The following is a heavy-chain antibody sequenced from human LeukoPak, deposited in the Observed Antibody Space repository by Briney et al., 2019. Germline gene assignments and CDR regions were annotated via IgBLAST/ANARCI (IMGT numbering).Heavy chain of an antibody. CDR1: GFTFGSYG. D-gene: IGHD3-22*01. Sequence: GGSLRLSCAASGFTFGSYGMSWVRQAPGKGLEWVSFITPNADRTSYADSVYGRCTISRDNPRNTLYMQMNSLRDEDTALYYCAIMHGYYDGSGYWVQWGQGTLVTVSS. CDR2: ITPNADRT. CDR3: AIMHGYYDGSGYWVQ. J-gene: IGHJ1*01. V-gene: IGHV3-23*01.